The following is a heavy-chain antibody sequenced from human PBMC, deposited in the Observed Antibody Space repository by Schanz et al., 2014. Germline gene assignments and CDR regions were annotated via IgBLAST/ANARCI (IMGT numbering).Heavy chain of an antibody. CDR3: ARERSNADLDY. CDR2: ISYNGGTI. J-gene: IGHJ4*02. V-gene: IGHV3-48*01. CDR1: GITFSSHS. D-gene: IGHD4-4*01. Sequence: EVHLVESGGGLVQPGGSLRLSCAASGITFSSHSFNWVRQAPGKGLEWISCISYNGGTIYYADSVKGRFTISRDNAKNSLKLEMSGLRAEVTARENCARERSNADLDYWGQGTLVTVAS.